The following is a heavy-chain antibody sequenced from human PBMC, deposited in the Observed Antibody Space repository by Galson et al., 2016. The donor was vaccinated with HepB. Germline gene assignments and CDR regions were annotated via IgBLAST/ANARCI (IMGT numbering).Heavy chain of an antibody. CDR1: GGSINIGDYS. V-gene: IGHV4-30-2*01. CDR2: IYLSGIT. D-gene: IGHD1-26*01. J-gene: IGHJ6*02. Sequence: LSLTCAVSGGSINIGDYSWSWIRQPPGKGLEWIGDIYLSGITYYNPSLKSRVTMSLDRSKNQFSLELTSVTAADTAVYFWARGRSLWDDYYGMDVWGQGTTVTVSS. CDR3: ARGRSLWDDYYGMDV.